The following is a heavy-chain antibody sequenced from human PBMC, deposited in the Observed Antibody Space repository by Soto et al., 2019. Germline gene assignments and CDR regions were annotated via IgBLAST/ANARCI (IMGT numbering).Heavy chain of an antibody. J-gene: IGHJ6*03. Sequence: GESLKISCKGSGYSFTSYWIGWVRQMPGKGLEWMGIIYPGDSDTRYSPSFQGQVTISADKSISTAYLQWSSLKASDTAMYYCARQKYSNQPYYYMDVWGKGTTVTVSS. V-gene: IGHV5-51*01. CDR3: ARQKYSNQPYYYMDV. CDR2: IYPGDSDT. D-gene: IGHD6-13*01. CDR1: GYSFTSYW.